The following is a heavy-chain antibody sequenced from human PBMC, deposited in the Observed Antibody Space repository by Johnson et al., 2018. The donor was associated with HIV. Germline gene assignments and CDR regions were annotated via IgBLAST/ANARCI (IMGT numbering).Heavy chain of an antibody. V-gene: IGHV3-7*03. D-gene: IGHD6-6*01. CDR2: IKQDGSEK. CDR3: AKGRSEYSSPIGAFDI. CDR1: GFTFSSYG. Sequence: VQLVESGGGLAQPGGSLRLSCAASGFTFSSYGMHWVRQAPGKGLEWVANIKQDGSEKYYVDSVKGRFTISRDNAKNSLYLQMNSLRAEDTALYYCAKGRSEYSSPIGAFDIWGQGTMVTVSS. J-gene: IGHJ3*02.